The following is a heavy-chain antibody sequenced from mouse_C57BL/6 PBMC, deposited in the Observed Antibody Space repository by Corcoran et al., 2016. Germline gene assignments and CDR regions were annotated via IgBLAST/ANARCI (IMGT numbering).Heavy chain of an antibody. D-gene: IGHD2-1*01. V-gene: IGHV1-26*01. Sequence: EVQLQQSGPELVKPGASVKISCKASGYTFTDYYMNWVKQSHGKSLEWIGDINPNNGGTSYNQKFKGKATLTVDKSSSTAYMELRSLTSEDSAVYYCADLLGFAYWGQGTLVTVSA. J-gene: IGHJ3*01. CDR1: GYTFTDYY. CDR2: INPNNGGT. CDR3: ADLLGFAY.